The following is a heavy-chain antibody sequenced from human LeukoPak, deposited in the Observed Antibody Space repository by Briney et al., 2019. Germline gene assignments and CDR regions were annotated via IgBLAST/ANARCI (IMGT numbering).Heavy chain of an antibody. Sequence: SETLSLTCTVSGGSISSGGYYWSWIRQHPGKGLEWIGYIYYSGSTYYNPSLKSRVTISVDTSKNQFSLKLSSVTAADTAVYYCARGFGSSIYYYYGMDVWGQGTTVTVSS. D-gene: IGHD3-16*01. CDR2: IYYSGST. CDR1: GGSISSGGYY. J-gene: IGHJ6*02. V-gene: IGHV4-31*03. CDR3: ARGFGSSIYYYYGMDV.